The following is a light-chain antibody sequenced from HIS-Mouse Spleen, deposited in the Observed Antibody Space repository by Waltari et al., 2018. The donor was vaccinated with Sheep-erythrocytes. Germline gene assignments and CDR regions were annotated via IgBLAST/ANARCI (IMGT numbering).Light chain of an antibody. J-gene: IGKJ5*01. V-gene: IGKV1-12*01. CDR3: QQANSVPIT. CDR1: QGISSW. CDR2: AAS. Sequence: DIQMTQSPSSVSASVGASVTITCRASQGISSWLAWYQQKPGKATKLLFYAASSLQSWVPSRFSGSGSGTDFTLTLSSLQPEDFATYYCQQANSVPITFGQGTRLEIK.